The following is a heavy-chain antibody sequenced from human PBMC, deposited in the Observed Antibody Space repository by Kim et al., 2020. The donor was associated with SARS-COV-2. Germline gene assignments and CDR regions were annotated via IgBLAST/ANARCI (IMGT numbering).Heavy chain of an antibody. CDR1: GFTFSSYG. CDR3: AREPLPGAAGTDY. D-gene: IGHD6-13*01. V-gene: IGHV3-33*05. Sequence: GGSLRLSCAASGFTFSSYGMHWVPQAPGKGLEWVAVISYDGSNKYYADSVKGRFTISRDNSKNTLYLQMNSLRAEDTAVYYCAREPLPGAAGTDYWGQGTLVTVSS. J-gene: IGHJ4*02. CDR2: ISYDGSNK.